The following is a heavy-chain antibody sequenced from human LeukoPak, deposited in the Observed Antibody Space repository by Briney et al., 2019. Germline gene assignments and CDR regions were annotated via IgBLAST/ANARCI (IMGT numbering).Heavy chain of an antibody. D-gene: IGHD2-15*01. CDR1: GFTFSSYG. Sequence: GGSLRLSCAASGFTFSSYGMHWVRQAPGKGLEWVAFIRYDGSNKYYADSVKGRFTISRDNSKNTLYLQMNSLRAEDTAVYYCARAKKRVFCGGSCYYFDYWGQGTLVTVSS. CDR3: ARAKKRVFCGGSCYYFDY. J-gene: IGHJ4*02. CDR2: IRYDGSNK. V-gene: IGHV3-30*02.